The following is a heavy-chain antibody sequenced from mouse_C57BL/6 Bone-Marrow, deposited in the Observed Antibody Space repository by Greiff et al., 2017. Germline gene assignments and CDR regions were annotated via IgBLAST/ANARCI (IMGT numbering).Heavy chain of an antibody. V-gene: IGHV1-55*01. D-gene: IGHD2-4*01. Sequence: VQLQQPGAELVKPGASVKMSCKASGYTFTSYWITWVKQRPGHGLEWIGDIYPGSGSTNYNEKFKSKATLTVDTSSSTAYMQLSSLTSEDSAVYYCASGGYDYDRGFAYWGQGTLVTVSA. J-gene: IGHJ3*01. CDR1: GYTFTSYW. CDR3: ASGGYDYDRGFAY. CDR2: IYPGSGST.